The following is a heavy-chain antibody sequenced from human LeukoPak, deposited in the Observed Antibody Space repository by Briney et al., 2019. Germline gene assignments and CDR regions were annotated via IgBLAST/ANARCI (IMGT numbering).Heavy chain of an antibody. D-gene: IGHD4-11*01. J-gene: IGHJ6*03. Sequence: PSETLSLTCTVSGGSISSYYWSWLRQPPGKGREGIGYIYYSGSTNYNPSLKSRVTISVDTSKNQFSLKLSSVTAADTAVYYCAREGSYSYYYYMDVWGKGTTVTVSS. CDR3: AREGSYSYYYYMDV. CDR1: GGSISSYY. V-gene: IGHV4-59*01. CDR2: IYYSGST.